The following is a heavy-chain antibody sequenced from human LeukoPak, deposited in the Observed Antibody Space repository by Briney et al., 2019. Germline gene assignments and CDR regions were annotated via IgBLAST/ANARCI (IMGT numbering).Heavy chain of an antibody. CDR2: IYYSEST. J-gene: IGHJ4*02. CDR3: ARLTSNGATYFEY. CDR1: GGSISSGSYY. Sequence: SETLSLTCSVSGGSISSGSYYWGWLRQPPGKGLEWIGRIYYSESTYYNPSLQSRVTISIDTSKNQFSLKLSSVTAADTAVYYCARLTSNGATYFEYWRQGTLLTVSS. D-gene: IGHD2-2*01. V-gene: IGHV4-39*01.